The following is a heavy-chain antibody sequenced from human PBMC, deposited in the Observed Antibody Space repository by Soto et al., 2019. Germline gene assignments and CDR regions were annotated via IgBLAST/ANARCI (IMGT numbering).Heavy chain of an antibody. CDR2: ISDSGGST. CDR3: ASLAPEDSSLGPLVYYMDV. CDR1: GFTFNSHP. V-gene: IGHV3-23*01. D-gene: IGHD6-6*01. Sequence: PGGSLRLSCGASGFTFNSHPMSWVRQAPGKGLEWVSAISDSGGSTYYADSVKGRFTISRDNSKNTLYLQMNSLRAEDTAVYYCASLAPEDSSLGPLVYYMDVWGKGTSVTVSS. J-gene: IGHJ6*03.